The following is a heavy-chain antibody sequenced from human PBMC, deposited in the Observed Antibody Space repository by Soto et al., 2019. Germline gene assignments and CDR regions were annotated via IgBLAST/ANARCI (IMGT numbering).Heavy chain of an antibody. V-gene: IGHV1-2*02. CDR2: INPDIGAT. J-gene: IGHJ4*02. CDR3: ARGDYGTGGYPFPYFDY. D-gene: IGHD2-8*02. CDR1: GYSFTGYY. Sequence: HEPLVQSGAEVKRPGASLQVACKASGYSFTGYYIHWVRQAPGQGREGMGWINPDIGATNYAQNFQGRVTLTSDTSISTASMDLTSLTSDDTAVYYCARGDYGTGGYPFPYFDYWGQGTLVIVSS.